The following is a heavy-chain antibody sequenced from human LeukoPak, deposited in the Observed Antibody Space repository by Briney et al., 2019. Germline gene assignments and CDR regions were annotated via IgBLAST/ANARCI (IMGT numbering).Heavy chain of an antibody. CDR1: GYTFTGYH. J-gene: IGHJ4*02. CDR3: ARAPYDGNYFFDY. Sequence: ASVKVSCKTSGYTFTGYHVHWVRQAPGQGLEWMGWFNANSGATKYAQKFQGRVTMTRDTSIGTDFMELTSLISDDTAIYYCARAPYDGNYFFDYWGQGTLVTVAS. V-gene: IGHV1-2*02. CDR2: FNANSGAT. D-gene: IGHD3-3*01.